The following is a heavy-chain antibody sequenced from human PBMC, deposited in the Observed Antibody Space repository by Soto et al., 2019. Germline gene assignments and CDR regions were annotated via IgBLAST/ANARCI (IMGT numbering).Heavy chain of an antibody. D-gene: IGHD3-16*01. J-gene: IGHJ4*02. V-gene: IGHV4-31*03. CDR3: AGAPGGGGTFDY. Sequence: QVQLQESGPGLVKPSQTLSLTCTVSGGSISSGGYYWSWIRQHPGKGLEWIGYIYYSGSTYYNPSLKSRVTLPRDPSKNQFPLKAGSGTAAETAVYYCAGAPGGGGTFDYWGQGTLVTVSS. CDR1: GGSISSGGYY. CDR2: IYYSGST.